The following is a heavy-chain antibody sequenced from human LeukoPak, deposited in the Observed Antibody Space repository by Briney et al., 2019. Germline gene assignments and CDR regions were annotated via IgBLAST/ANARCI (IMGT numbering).Heavy chain of an antibody. Sequence: PSETLSLTCAVYGGSFSGYYWSWIRQPPGKGLEWIGEINHSGSTNYNPSLKSRVTISVDTSKNQFSLKLSSVTAADTAVYYCARDKATATYGTFDYWGQGTLVTVSS. J-gene: IGHJ4*02. CDR1: GGSFSGYY. V-gene: IGHV4-34*01. CDR3: ARDKATATYGTFDY. CDR2: INHSGST. D-gene: IGHD2-15*01.